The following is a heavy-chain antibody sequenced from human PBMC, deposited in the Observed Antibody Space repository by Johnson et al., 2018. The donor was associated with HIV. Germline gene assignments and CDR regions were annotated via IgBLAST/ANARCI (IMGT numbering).Heavy chain of an antibody. J-gene: IGHJ3*02. CDR1: GFTFSSYA. Sequence: QVQLLESGGGVVQPGRSLRLSCAASGFTFSSYAMHWVRQAPGKGLEWVAVISYDGSNKYYADSVKGRFTISRDNSKNTLFLQMNSLRPEDTAVYYCAKDQYYNFWSGYSFAFEIWGQGTMVTVSS. CDR2: ISYDGSNK. V-gene: IGHV3-30-3*01. CDR3: AKDQYYNFWSGYSFAFEI. D-gene: IGHD3-3*01.